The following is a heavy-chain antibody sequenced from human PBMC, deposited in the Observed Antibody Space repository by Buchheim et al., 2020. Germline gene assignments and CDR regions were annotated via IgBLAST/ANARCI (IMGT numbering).Heavy chain of an antibody. D-gene: IGHD6-19*01. CDR2: ISYDGSNK. J-gene: IGHJ4*02. CDR1: GFTFSSYG. Sequence: QVQLVESGGGVVQPGRSLRLSCAASGFTFSSYGMHWVRQAPGKGLEWVAVISYDGSNKYYADSVKGRFTISRDNSKNTLYLQMNSRRAEDTAVYCCAKDGEQWLKLELDYWGRETL. CDR3: AKDGEQWLKLELDY. V-gene: IGHV3-30*18.